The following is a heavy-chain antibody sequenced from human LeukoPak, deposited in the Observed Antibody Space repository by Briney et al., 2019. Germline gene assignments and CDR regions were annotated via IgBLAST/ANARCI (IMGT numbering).Heavy chain of an antibody. CDR1: GGSFSGYY. Sequence: SETLSLTCAVYGGSFSGYYWSWIRQPPGKGLEWIGEINHSGSTNYNPSLKSRVTISVDTSKNQCSLKLSSVTAADTAVYYCARGRGSSGWYYWGQGTLVTVSS. CDR2: INHSGST. J-gene: IGHJ4*02. CDR3: ARGRGSSGWYY. D-gene: IGHD6-19*01. V-gene: IGHV4-34*01.